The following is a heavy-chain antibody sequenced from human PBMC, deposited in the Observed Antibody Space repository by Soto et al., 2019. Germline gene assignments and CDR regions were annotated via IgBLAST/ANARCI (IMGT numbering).Heavy chain of an antibody. CDR2: MYYSGST. CDR1: GGSISSYY. V-gene: IGHV4-59*12. D-gene: IGHD4-17*01. CDR3: ARDSPGYGDYVLFDY. J-gene: IGHJ4*02. Sequence: SETLSLTCTVSGGSISSYYWSWIRQPPGKGLEWIGYMYYSGSTNYNPSLKSRVTISVDTSKNQFSLQLNSVTPEDTAVYYCARDSPGYGDYVLFDYWGQGTLVTVSS.